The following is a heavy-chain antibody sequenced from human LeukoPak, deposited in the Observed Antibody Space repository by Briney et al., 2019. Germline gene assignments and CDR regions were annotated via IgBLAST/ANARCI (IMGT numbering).Heavy chain of an antibody. CDR3: ARSSSSWSYGMDV. V-gene: IGHV5-51*01. CDR2: MYPGDSDT. CDR1: GYSFTSYW. J-gene: IGHJ6*02. Sequence: GESLKISCKGSGYSFTSYWIGWVRQMPGKGLEWMGIMYPGDSDTRYSPSFQGQVTISADKSINTAYLQWSSLKASDTAMYYCARSSSSWSYGMDVWGQGTTVTVS. D-gene: IGHD6-13*01.